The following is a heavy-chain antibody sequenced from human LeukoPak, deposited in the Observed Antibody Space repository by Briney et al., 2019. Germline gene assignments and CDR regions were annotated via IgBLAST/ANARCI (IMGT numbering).Heavy chain of an antibody. Sequence: GRSLRLSCAASGFTFSSYAMHWVRQAPGKGLEWVAVISYDGSNKYYADSVKGRLTISRDNSKNTLYLQMNSLRAEDTAVYYCARDGGGATASFDYWGQGTLVTVSS. CDR3: ARDGGGATASFDY. CDR2: ISYDGSNK. CDR1: GFTFSSYA. V-gene: IGHV3-30-3*01. J-gene: IGHJ4*02. D-gene: IGHD1-26*01.